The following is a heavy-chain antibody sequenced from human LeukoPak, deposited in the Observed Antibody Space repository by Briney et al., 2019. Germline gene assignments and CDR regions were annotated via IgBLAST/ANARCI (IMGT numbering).Heavy chain of an antibody. CDR1: GGSIISSSYN. J-gene: IGHJ5*02. Sequence: SETLSLTCAVSGGSIISSSYNWGWIRQHPGKGLEWIGYIYYSGSTYYNPSLKSRVTISVDTSKNQFSLKLSSVTAADTAVYYCARGPLSRGAARRRRNSWFDPWGQGTLVTVSS. CDR2: IYYSGST. CDR3: ARGPLSRGAARRRRNSWFDP. D-gene: IGHD6-6*01. V-gene: IGHV4-31*11.